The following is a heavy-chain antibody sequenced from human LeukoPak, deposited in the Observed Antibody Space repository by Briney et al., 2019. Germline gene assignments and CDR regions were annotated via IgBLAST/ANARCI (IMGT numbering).Heavy chain of an antibody. V-gene: IGHV4-4*02. CDR2: IYHSGST. CDR1: GGSISSSNW. J-gene: IGHJ4*02. Sequence: SETLSLTCAVSGGSISSSNWWSWVRQPPGKGLEWIGEIYHSGSTNYNPSLKSRVTISVDKSKNQFSLKLSSVTAADTAVYYCAGDGGNGVFDYWGQGNLVTVSS. CDR3: AGDGGNGVFDY. D-gene: IGHD4-23*01.